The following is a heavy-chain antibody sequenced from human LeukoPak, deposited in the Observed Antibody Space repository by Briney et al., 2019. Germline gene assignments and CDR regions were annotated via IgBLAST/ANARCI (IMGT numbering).Heavy chain of an antibody. CDR3: ARDNIWAFDM. D-gene: IGHD2/OR15-2a*01. CDR2: IRTDGTI. CDR1: GFTFFNFP. Sequence: GGSLRLSCAASGFTFFNFPMNWARKAPGKGLEWVSHIRTDGTITYADSVKGRFTISRDDAKTSVYLQMNSLRDEDTAIYYCARDNIWAFDMWGQGTMVTVSS. V-gene: IGHV3-69-1*01. J-gene: IGHJ3*02.